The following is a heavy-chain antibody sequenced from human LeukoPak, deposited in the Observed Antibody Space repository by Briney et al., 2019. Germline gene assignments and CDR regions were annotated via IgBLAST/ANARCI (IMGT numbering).Heavy chain of an antibody. V-gene: IGHV1-2*02. D-gene: IGHD3-3*01. CDR1: GYTFTGYC. Sequence: ASVKVSCKACGYTFTGYCMHWVRQAPGQGLEWMGWINPNSGGTNYAQKSQGRVTMTRDTSISTAYMELSRLRSDDTAVYCCARDQGDFWSGYYPAPYYYYYYMDVSGKGTTVTVFS. CDR2: INPNSGGT. J-gene: IGHJ6*03. CDR3: ARDQGDFWSGYYPAPYYYYYYMDV.